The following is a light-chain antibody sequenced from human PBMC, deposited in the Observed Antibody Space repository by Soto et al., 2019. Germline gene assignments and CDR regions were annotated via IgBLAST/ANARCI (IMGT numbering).Light chain of an antibody. Sequence: QSVLIQPRSVSGSPGQSVTISCTGTSSDVGVYKYVSWYRQHPGKAPKLMIYDVITRPSGVPDRFSGSKSGNTASLTIYGLQAEDEADYYCCSYAGDYTFVFGSGTKVTVL. CDR2: DVI. V-gene: IGLV2-11*01. J-gene: IGLJ1*01. CDR1: SSDVGVYKY. CDR3: CSYAGDYTFV.